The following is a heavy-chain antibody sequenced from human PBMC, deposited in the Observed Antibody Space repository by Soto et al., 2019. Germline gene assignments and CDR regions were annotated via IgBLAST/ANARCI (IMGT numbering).Heavy chain of an antibody. Sequence: EVQLVESGGGVVQPGGSLRLSCAASGFTFIGYWMHWVRQGPGKGPVWVARINNDGIDTTYADSVKGRFTISRDNTKNMVYLEMNSRRADDTAVYYCARDGSMVRERWFDPWGQGTLVTVSS. CDR2: INNDGIDT. J-gene: IGHJ5*02. CDR3: ARDGSMVRERWFDP. D-gene: IGHD3-10*01. CDR1: GFTFIGYW. V-gene: IGHV3-74*03.